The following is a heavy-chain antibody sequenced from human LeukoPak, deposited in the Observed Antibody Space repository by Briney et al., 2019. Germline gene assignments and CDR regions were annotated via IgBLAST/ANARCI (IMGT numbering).Heavy chain of an antibody. Sequence: AASVNVSCKASGYTFTSYVISWVRQAPGQGLEWMGWISAYNGNTNYAQKLQGRVTMTTDTSTNTAYMELRSLRSDDTAVYYCAIILVGAKTEEGDDAFDIWGQGTMVTVSS. CDR2: ISAYNGNT. J-gene: IGHJ3*02. CDR3: AIILVGAKTEEGDDAFDI. V-gene: IGHV1-18*01. CDR1: GYTFTSYV. D-gene: IGHD1-26*01.